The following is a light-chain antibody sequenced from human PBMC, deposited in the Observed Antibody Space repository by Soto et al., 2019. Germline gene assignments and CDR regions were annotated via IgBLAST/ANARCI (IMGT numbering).Light chain of an antibody. J-gene: IGKJ1*01. V-gene: IGKV3-15*01. Sequence: EIVLTQSPVTLSVSPGERATLSCRASQSVSSQLAWYQQKPGQAPRLLFYGASTGATGIPARFSGSGSETEFTLSISSLQSEDFAVYYCQQYNNWPGTFGQGTKVDIK. CDR2: GAS. CDR1: QSVSSQ. CDR3: QQYNNWPGT.